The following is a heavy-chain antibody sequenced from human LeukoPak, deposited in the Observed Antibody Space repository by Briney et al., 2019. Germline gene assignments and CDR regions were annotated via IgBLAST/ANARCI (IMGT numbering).Heavy chain of an antibody. CDR2: INHNGNVN. D-gene: IGHD3-16*01. Sequence: PGGSLRLSCAASGFTFSSYWMNWARQAPGKGLEWVASINHNGNVNYYVDSVKGRFTISRDNAKNSLYLQMSNSRAEDTAVYFCAGGGGLDVWGQGATVTVSS. CDR1: GFTFSSYW. CDR3: AGGGGLDV. J-gene: IGHJ6*02. V-gene: IGHV3-7*03.